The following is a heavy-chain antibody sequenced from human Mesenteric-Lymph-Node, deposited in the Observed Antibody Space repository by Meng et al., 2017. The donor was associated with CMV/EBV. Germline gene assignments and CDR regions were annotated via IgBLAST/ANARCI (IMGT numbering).Heavy chain of an antibody. CDR2: INHSGST. D-gene: IGHD3-9*01. J-gene: IGHJ4*02. CDR3: ARGSSYDILTGYFDY. CDR1: GGSFSGYY. Sequence: GQFPQWGAGLLKPSGTLSVKCAVYGGSFSGYYWNWIRQSPEKGLEWIGEINHSGSTTYNPSFTSRIIISVDTSTNQISLNMSSVTAADTAVYYCARGSSYDILTGYFDYWGQGALVTVPS. V-gene: IGHV4-34*01.